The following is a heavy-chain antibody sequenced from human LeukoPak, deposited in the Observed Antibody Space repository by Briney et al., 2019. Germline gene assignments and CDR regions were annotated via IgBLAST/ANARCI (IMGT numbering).Heavy chain of an antibody. D-gene: IGHD3-22*01. CDR2: INAGNGNT. J-gene: IGHJ4*02. V-gene: IGHV1-3*01. CDR1: GYTFTSYA. CDR3: ARDQYDSSGYPYLDY. Sequence: ASVKVSCKASGYTFTSYAMHWVRQAPGQRLEWMGWINAGNGNTKYSQKFQGRVTITRDTSASTAYMELSSLRSEDTAVYYCARDQYDSSGYPYLDYWGQGTLVTVSS.